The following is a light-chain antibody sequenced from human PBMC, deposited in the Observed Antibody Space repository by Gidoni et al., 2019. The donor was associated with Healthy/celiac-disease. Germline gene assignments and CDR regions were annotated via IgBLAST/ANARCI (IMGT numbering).Light chain of an antibody. CDR2: GAS. CDR3: QQYNNWPPVIT. J-gene: IGKJ5*01. V-gene: IGKV3-15*01. Sequence: EIVMTQSPATLSVSPGERATLSCRASQSVSSNLAWYQQKPGQAPRRLIYGASTRATGIPARFSGSGSGTEFTLTISSLQSEDLAVYYCQQYNNWPPVITFGQGTRLEIK. CDR1: QSVSSN.